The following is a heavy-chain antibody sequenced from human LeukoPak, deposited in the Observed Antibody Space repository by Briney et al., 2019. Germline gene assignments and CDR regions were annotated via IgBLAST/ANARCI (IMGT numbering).Heavy chain of an antibody. CDR3: AKEASSEFDY. CDR1: GFTFSTYG. CDR2: ISYDGSNK. D-gene: IGHD2-15*01. J-gene: IGHJ4*02. V-gene: IGHV3-30*18. Sequence: GGSLRLSCAASGFTFSTYGVQWVRQAPGKGLEWVAVISYDGSNKYYADSVKGRFTISRDNSKNMLYLQMNSLRAEDTAVYYCAKEASSEFDYWGQGTLVTVSS.